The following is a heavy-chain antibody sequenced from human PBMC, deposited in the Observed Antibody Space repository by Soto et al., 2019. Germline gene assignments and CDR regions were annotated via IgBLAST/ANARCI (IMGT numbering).Heavy chain of an antibody. J-gene: IGHJ4*02. Sequence: QVQLVESGGGVVQPGRSLRLSCAASGFTFSSYGMHWVRQAPGKGLEWVAVIWYDGSNKYYADSVNGRFTISSDNSKHTLYLQMTSLRAEETAVYYCARDRYSRSSGVDYWGQGSLVTVSS. V-gene: IGHV3-33*01. CDR2: IWYDGSNK. CDR1: GFTFSSYG. D-gene: IGHD6-6*01. CDR3: ARDRYSRSSGVDY.